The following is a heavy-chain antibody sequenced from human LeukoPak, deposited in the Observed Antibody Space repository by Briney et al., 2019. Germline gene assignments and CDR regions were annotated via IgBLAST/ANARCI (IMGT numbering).Heavy chain of an antibody. CDR2: INPNSGGT. D-gene: IGHD3-3*01. CDR1: GYTFTGYY. J-gene: IGHJ6*03. CDR3: ARGGDYDFWSGPTPGWYYYYYMDV. Sequence: ASVKVSCKASGYTFTGYYMHWVRQAPGQGLEWMGWINPNSGGTNYAQKFRGRVTMTRDTSISTAYMELSRLRSDDTAVYYCARGGDYDFWSGPTPGWYYYYYMDVWGKGTTVTVSS. V-gene: IGHV1-2*02.